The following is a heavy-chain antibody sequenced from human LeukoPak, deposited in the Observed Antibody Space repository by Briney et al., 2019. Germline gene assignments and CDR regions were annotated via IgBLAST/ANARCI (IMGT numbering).Heavy chain of an antibody. CDR3: ARGGPGDYYYYGMDV. V-gene: IGHV1-8*01. J-gene: IGHJ6*02. D-gene: IGHD1-14*01. Sequence: GASVKVSCKASGYTFTSYDINWVRQATRQGLEWMGWMNPNSGNTGYAQKFQGRVTMTRNTSISTAYMELSSLRSEDTAVYYCARGGPGDYYYYGMDVWGQGTTVTVSS. CDR2: MNPNSGNT. CDR1: GYTFTSYD.